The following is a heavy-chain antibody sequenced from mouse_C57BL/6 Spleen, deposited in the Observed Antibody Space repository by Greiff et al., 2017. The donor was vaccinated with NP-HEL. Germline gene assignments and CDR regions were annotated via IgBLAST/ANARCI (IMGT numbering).Heavy chain of an antibody. CDR3: TQDPGISSFAY. CDR2: IDPETGGT. Sequence: VQLQESGAELVRPGASVTLSCKASGYTFTDYEMHWVKQTPVHGLEWIGAIDPETGGTAYNQKFKGKAILTADKSSSTAYMELRSLTSEDSAVYYCTQDPGISSFAYWGQGTLVTVSA. V-gene: IGHV1-15*01. J-gene: IGHJ3*01. CDR1: GYTFTDYE.